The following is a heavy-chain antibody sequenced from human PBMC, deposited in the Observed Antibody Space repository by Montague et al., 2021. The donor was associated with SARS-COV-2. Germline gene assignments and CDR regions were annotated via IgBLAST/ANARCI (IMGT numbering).Heavy chain of an antibody. D-gene: IGHD2-2*01. CDR2: MYYSGST. J-gene: IGHJ3*02. CDR1: GGSISSYY. Sequence: SETLSLTCTVPGGSISSYYWSWIRQPPGKGLEWIGYMYYSGSTNYNPSLKSRVTISVDTSKNQFSLKLSSMTAADTAVYYCAREGRGYCSSTSCQSAFDIWGRGTMVTVSS. V-gene: IGHV4-59*01. CDR3: AREGRGYCSSTSCQSAFDI.